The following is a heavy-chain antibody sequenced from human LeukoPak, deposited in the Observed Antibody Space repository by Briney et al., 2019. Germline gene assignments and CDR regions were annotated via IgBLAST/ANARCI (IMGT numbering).Heavy chain of an antibody. V-gene: IGHV1-46*01. D-gene: IGHD3-22*01. Sequence: ASVTVSCMASGYTFTSYYMHCVRQAPGQGLEWMGIINPSGGSTSYAPTFQGRVTMIRDTSTSTVYMELSSLRPEDTAVYYGARVKSNYSDSSAYGTFDIWCQGTMVTVSS. CDR3: ARVKSNYSDSSAYGTFDI. CDR2: INPSGGST. CDR1: GYTFTSYY. J-gene: IGHJ3*02.